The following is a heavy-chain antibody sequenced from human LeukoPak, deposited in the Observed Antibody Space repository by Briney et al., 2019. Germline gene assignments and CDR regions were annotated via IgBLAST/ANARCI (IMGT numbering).Heavy chain of an antibody. V-gene: IGHV4-30-2*01. CDR3: ARDKGHDSRGIDY. J-gene: IGHJ4*02. Sequence: SETLSLTCTVSGGSISSGSYYWSWIRQPPGKGLEWIGYIYHSGSTYYNPSLKSRVTISVDTSKNQFSLKLSSVTAADTAVYYCARDKGHDSRGIDYWGQGTLVTVSS. CDR1: GGSISSGSYY. D-gene: IGHD3-22*01. CDR2: IYHSGST.